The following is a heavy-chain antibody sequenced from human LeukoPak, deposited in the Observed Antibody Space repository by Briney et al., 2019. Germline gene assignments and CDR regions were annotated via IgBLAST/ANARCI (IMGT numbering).Heavy chain of an antibody. CDR2: INTDGSST. CDR1: GFTFSSYW. CDR3: ARVVTAMALDC. Sequence: SGGSLRLSCAASGFTFSSYWMHWVRQAPGKGLVWVSRINTDGSSTSYADSVKGRFTISRDNAKNTLYLQMNSLRAEDTAVYYCARVVTAMALDCRGQGTLVTVSS. V-gene: IGHV3-74*01. D-gene: IGHD5-18*01. J-gene: IGHJ4*02.